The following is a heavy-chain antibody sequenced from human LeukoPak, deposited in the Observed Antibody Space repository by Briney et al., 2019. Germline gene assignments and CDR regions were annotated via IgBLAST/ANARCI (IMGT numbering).Heavy chain of an antibody. CDR2: IGGSGSYT. V-gene: IGHV3-23*01. Sequence: GGSLRLSCVASGFTDSAYAMIWVRQAPGKGLEWVSVIGGSGSYTYYADSVKGRFTISRDNSKDILYLQMNSLRPEAATVYYCTRDYYDYWGQGTLVTVSS. CDR3: TRDYYDY. CDR1: GFTDSAYA. J-gene: IGHJ4*02. D-gene: IGHD3-22*01.